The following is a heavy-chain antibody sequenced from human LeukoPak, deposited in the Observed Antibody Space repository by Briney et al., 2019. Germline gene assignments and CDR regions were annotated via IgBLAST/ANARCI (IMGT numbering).Heavy chain of an antibody. CDR3: AHRRYSNYLGY. Sequence: SGPTLENPTQTLTLTCTFSGFSLSTSGVGVGWIRQPPGKVLEWLALIYWNDDKRYSPSLKSRLTITKDTSKNQVVLTMTNMDPVDTATYYCAHRRYSNYLGYWGQGTLVTVSS. CDR1: GFSLSTSGVG. J-gene: IGHJ4*02. V-gene: IGHV2-5*01. CDR2: IYWNDDK. D-gene: IGHD4-11*01.